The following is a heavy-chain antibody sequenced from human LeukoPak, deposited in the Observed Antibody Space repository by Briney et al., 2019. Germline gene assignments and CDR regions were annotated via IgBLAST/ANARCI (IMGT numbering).Heavy chain of an antibody. D-gene: IGHD4-17*01. CDR3: ARAGTVTLLDY. CDR2: ISSSSSYI. J-gene: IGHJ4*02. V-gene: IGHV3-21*01. CDR1: GFTFSSYS. Sequence: GGSLRLSCAASGFTFSSYSMYWVRQAPGKGLEWVSSISSSSSYIYYADSVKGRFTISRDNAKNSLYLQMNSLRAEDTAVYYCARAGTVTLLDYWGQGTLVTVSS.